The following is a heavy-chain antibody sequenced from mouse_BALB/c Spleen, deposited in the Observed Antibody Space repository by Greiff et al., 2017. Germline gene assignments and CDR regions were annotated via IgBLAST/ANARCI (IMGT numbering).Heavy chain of an antibody. CDR3: ARGGNYGLAY. Sequence: EVQLQESGAELVRPGALVKLSCKASGFNIKDYYMHWVKQRPEQGLEWIGWIDPENGNTIYDPKFQGKASITADTSSNTAYLQLSSLTPEDTAVYYCARGGNYGLAYWGQGTLVTVSA. CDR1: GFNIKDYY. V-gene: IGHV14-1*02. J-gene: IGHJ3*01. D-gene: IGHD2-1*01. CDR2: IDPENGNT.